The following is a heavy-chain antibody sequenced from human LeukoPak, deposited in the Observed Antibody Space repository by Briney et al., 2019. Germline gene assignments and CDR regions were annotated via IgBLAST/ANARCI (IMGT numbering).Heavy chain of an antibody. CDR3: ATLEQDNYYGSGSPIDY. J-gene: IGHJ4*02. V-gene: IGHV4-39*07. CDR2: ISYCGTA. CDR1: GGSLNTSPYY. Sequence: SETLSLTCTVSGGSLNTSPYYWGWVRQPPEKGLEWLGSISYCGTAYYNPSLRSRVTVSRDTSKNQFSLNLNSVTAADTAVYYCATLEQDNYYGSGSPIDYWGQGTLVTVSS. D-gene: IGHD3-10*01.